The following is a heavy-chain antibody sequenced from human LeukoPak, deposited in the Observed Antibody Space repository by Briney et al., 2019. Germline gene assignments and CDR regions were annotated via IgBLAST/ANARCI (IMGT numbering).Heavy chain of an antibody. Sequence: GASVKVSCKASGGTFSSYAISWVRQAPGQGLEWMGGIIPIFGTANYAQKFQGRVTITTDESTSTAYMELSSLRSEDTAVYYCARDNYCRSTSCHNLFDPWGQGTLVTVSS. D-gene: IGHD2-2*01. J-gene: IGHJ5*02. CDR1: GGTFSSYA. CDR2: IIPIFGTA. CDR3: ARDNYCRSTSCHNLFDP. V-gene: IGHV1-69*05.